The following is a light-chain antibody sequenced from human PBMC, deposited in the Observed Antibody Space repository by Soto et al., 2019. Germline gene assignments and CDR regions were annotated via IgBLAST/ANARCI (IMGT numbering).Light chain of an antibody. J-gene: IGKJ4*01. CDR3: RQYNNWPPLT. CDR2: GAS. CDR1: QSVSSN. V-gene: IGKV3-15*01. Sequence: EIVMTQSPATLSVSAGERATLSCRASQSVSSNLAWYQQKPGQAPRLLIYGASTRATGIPSRFSGSGSGTEFTLIIISLQSEDFAVYYCRQYNNWPPLTFGGGTKVEIK.